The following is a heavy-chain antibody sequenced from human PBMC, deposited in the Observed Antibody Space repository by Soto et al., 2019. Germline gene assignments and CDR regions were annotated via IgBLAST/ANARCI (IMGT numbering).Heavy chain of an antibody. V-gene: IGHV4-34*01. D-gene: IGHD7-27*01. CDR3: ARRAAWGAFDI. Sequence: SETLSLTCAVYGGSFSGYYWSWIRQPPGKGLEWIGEINHSGSTNYNPSLKSRVTISVDTSKNQFSLKLSSVTAADTAVYYCARRAAWGAFDIWGQGTMVTVSS. CDR2: INHSGST. J-gene: IGHJ3*02. CDR1: GGSFSGYY.